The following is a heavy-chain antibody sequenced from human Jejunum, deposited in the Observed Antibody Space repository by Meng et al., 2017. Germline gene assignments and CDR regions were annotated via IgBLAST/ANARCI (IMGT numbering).Heavy chain of an antibody. CDR2: IKQDGSEE. Sequence: RSLRLSCQASEFSFSKYWMTWVRQAPGKGLEWVANIKQDGSEEDYVDSVKGRFTISRDNAKNTLYLQLNSLRAEDTAVYYCARESLAWYSLDSWGQGTLVTGSS. CDR3: ARESLAWYSLDS. CDR1: EFSFSKYW. J-gene: IGHJ4*02. V-gene: IGHV3-7*01. D-gene: IGHD2-21*02.